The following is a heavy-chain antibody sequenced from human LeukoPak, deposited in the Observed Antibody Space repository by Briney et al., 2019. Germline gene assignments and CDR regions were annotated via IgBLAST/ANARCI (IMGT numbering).Heavy chain of an antibody. CDR2: INHSGST. J-gene: IGHJ6*04. V-gene: IGHV4-34*01. CDR1: GGSFSGYY. CDR3: ARGRKRMDV. Sequence: SETLSLTCAVYGGSFSGYYWSWIRQPPGKGLEWIGEINHSGSTNYNPSLKSRVTISVDTSKNQFSLKLSSVTAADTAVYYCARGRKRMDVWGKGTTVIVSS.